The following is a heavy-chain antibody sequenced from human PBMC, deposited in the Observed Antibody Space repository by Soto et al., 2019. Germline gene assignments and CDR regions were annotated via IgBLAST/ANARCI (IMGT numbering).Heavy chain of an antibody. CDR1: GFTFSSYG. CDR3: ARDRDTGSSWWRGNYYGMDV. V-gene: IGHV3-33*01. D-gene: IGHD2-15*01. J-gene: IGHJ6*02. Sequence: PGGSLRLSCAASGFTFSSYGMHWVRQAPGKGLEWVAVIWYDGSNKYYADSVKGRFTISRDNSKNTLYLQMNSLRAEDTAVYYCARDRDTGSSWWRGNYYGMDVWGQGTTVTVSS. CDR2: IWYDGSNK.